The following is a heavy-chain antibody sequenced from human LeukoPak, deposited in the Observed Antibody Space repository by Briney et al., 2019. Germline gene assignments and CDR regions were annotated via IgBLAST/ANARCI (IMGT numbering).Heavy chain of an antibody. CDR2: INHSGST. Sequence: SETLSLTCAVYGGSFSGYYWSWIRQPPGKGLEWIGAINHSGSTNYNPSLKSRVTISVDTSKNHFSLNQSSVTAADTAVYYCARGDDYGGSDAYYYGMDVWGQGTTVTVSS. V-gene: IGHV4-34*01. J-gene: IGHJ6*02. D-gene: IGHD4-17*01. CDR1: GGSFSGYY. CDR3: ARGDDYGGSDAYYYGMDV.